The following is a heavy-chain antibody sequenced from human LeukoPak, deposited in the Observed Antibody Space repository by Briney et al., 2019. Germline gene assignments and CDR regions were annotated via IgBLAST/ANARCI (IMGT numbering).Heavy chain of an antibody. D-gene: IGHD2-2*01. Sequence: QPGGSLRLSCVVSGFTFTNYWMVWVRQAPGKGLEWVANIEENGGEKYYVDSVEGRFTISRDNADNSLYLQMNSLRAEDTAVYYCARGYCSTDNCYAGPNFDYWGQGTLVTVSS. V-gene: IGHV3-7*03. CDR3: ARGYCSTDNCYAGPNFDY. J-gene: IGHJ4*02. CDR1: GFTFTNYW. CDR2: IEENGGEK.